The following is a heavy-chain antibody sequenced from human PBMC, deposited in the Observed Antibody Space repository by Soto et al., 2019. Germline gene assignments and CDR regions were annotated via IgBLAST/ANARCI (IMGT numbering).Heavy chain of an antibody. Sequence: GGSLRLSCVASGFIFSSYGMHWVRQAPGKGLEWVAVIWYDGSNKYYADSVKGRFTISRSNSKNTLYLQMKSLRAEDTAEYYWARGRRGRSTTCSGAFDIWGQGTMVTVSS. CDR1: GFIFSSYG. CDR2: IWYDGSNK. D-gene: IGHD2-2*01. CDR3: ARGRRGRSTTCSGAFDI. V-gene: IGHV3-33*01. J-gene: IGHJ3*02.